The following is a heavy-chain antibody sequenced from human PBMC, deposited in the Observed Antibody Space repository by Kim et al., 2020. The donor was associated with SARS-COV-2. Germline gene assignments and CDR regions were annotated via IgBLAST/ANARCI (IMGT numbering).Heavy chain of an antibody. Sequence: GGSLRLSCVASGFTFSTYHMTWVRQAPGKGLEWLSSIRRGGSSIFYADSVKGRFTISRDNAVNSLYLQLDSLRAEDTAVYYCARDGVYYDSTGYPDDFDSGGQGTLVTVSS. J-gene: IGHJ4*02. D-gene: IGHD3-22*01. CDR1: GFTFSTYH. V-gene: IGHV3-21*01. CDR3: ARDGVYYDSTGYPDDFDS. CDR2: IRRGGSSI.